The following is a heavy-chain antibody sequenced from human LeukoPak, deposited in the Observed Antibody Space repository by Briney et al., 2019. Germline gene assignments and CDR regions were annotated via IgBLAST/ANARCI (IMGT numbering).Heavy chain of an antibody. Sequence: SETLSLTCTVSGGSINSDSYYWSWIRQPAGKGLEWIGRIYTSGGTNYNPPLKSRVTISVDTSKNQFSLKLSSVTAADTAVYYCARSYLWELLGVAFDLWGQGTMVTVSS. CDR2: IYTSGGT. CDR1: GGSINSDSYY. D-gene: IGHD1-26*01. V-gene: IGHV4-61*02. J-gene: IGHJ3*01. CDR3: ARSYLWELLGVAFDL.